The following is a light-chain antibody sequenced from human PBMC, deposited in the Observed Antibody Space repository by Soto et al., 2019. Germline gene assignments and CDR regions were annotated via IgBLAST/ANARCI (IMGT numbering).Light chain of an antibody. J-gene: IGKJ1*01. CDR3: QQRPNWPPN. V-gene: IGKV3-11*01. CDR1: QSVTNY. Sequence: EIFLTPSPDTLSLSPGERARLSCRATQSVTNYIAWYQQRPGQAPRLLIYDASNRASGVPAKFSGSGSGTDFTLTISDLEPADFGLYYCQQRPNWPPNFGQGTKVDIK. CDR2: DAS.